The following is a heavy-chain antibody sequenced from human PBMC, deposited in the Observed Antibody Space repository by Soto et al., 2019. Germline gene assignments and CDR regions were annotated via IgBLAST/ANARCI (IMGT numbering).Heavy chain of an antibody. J-gene: IGHJ4*02. D-gene: IGHD3-22*01. V-gene: IGHV1-46*03. Sequence: ASVTVSCQASGYTFTSYYMHWVRQAPGQGLEWMGIINPSGGSTSYAQKFQGRVTMTRDTSTSTVYMELSSLRSEDTAVYYCARGSTSPRAGIVVVITGFFDYWGQGTLVTVSS. CDR2: INPSGGST. CDR1: GYTFTSYY. CDR3: ARGSTSPRAGIVVVITGFFDY.